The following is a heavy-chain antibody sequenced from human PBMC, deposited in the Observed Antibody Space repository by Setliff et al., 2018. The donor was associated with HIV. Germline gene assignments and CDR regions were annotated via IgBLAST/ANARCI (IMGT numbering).Heavy chain of an antibody. CDR2: IFYSGST. D-gene: IGHD3-10*01. CDR1: GGSVSTGNYY. CDR3: TRRGADSYYPRPLDV. Sequence: SETLSLTCTVSGGSVSTGNYYWNWIRLPPGKGLEWIGYIFYSGSTNYNPSLKSRATISVDTSKNQFSLRLNSVTAADTAIYYCTRRGADSYYPRPLDVWGKGTTVTVS. V-gene: IGHV4-61*01. J-gene: IGHJ6*03.